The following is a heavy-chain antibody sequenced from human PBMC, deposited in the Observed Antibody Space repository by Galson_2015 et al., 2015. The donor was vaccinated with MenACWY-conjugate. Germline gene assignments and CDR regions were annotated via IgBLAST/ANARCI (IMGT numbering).Heavy chain of an antibody. CDR1: GGSISRYY. V-gene: IGHV4-59*08. D-gene: IGHD1-7*01. CDR2: IYYSGST. J-gene: IGHJ6*02. Sequence: SLTCTVSGGSISRYYWSWIRQPPGKGLEWIGYIYYSGSTNYNPSLKSRVTISVDTSKNQFSLKLSSVTAADTAVYYCARWNFDAYGMDVWGQGTTVTVSS. CDR3: ARWNFDAYGMDV.